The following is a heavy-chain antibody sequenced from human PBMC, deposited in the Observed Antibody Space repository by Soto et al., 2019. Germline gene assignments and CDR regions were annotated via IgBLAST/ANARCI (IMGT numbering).Heavy chain of an antibody. V-gene: IGHV4-59*01. Sequence: SETLSLTCTVSGGSISSYFWSWIRQPPGKGLEWIGYIYYSGTTNYNPSLKNRVTVSVDTSKNQFSLSLSSVTAADTGVYYCARETGSGSYYDYWGQGALVTVSS. CDR1: GGSISSYF. D-gene: IGHD3-10*01. CDR3: ARETGSGSYYDY. CDR2: IYYSGTT. J-gene: IGHJ4*02.